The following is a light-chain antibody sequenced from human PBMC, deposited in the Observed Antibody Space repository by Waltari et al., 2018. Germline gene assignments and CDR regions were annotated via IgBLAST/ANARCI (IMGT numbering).Light chain of an antibody. V-gene: IGLV4-69*01. CDR2: LNNDGSH. Sequence: QLVLTQAPSASASLGASVTLTCTLSSGHSNYVIAWHQQQPEKGPRYLIRLNNDGSHRKGDGIPDRFAGSRSGAECYLTSSGLQSEDEADYYCQTWGTGVVVFGGGTKLTVL. J-gene: IGLJ3*02. CDR1: SGHSNYV. CDR3: QTWGTGVVV.